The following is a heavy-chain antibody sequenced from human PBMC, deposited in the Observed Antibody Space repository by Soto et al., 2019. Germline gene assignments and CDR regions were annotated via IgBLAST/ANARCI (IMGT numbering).Heavy chain of an antibody. D-gene: IGHD6-19*01. J-gene: IGHJ5*02. CDR1: GFTFSSYA. V-gene: IGHV3-30-3*01. CDR2: ISYDGSNK. CDR3: ARSLKRQLLVGGWFDP. Sequence: QVQLVESGGGVVQPGRSLRLSCAASGFTFSSYAMHWVRQAPGKGLEWVAVISYDGSNKYYADSVKGRFTISRDNSKNTLYLQMNSLRAEDTAVYYCARSLKRQLLVGGWFDPWGQGTLVTVSS.